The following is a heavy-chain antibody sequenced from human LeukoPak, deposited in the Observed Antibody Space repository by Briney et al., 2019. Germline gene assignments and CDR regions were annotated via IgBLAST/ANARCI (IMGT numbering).Heavy chain of an antibody. CDR1: GFTFSSCW. Sequence: GGSLRLSCAASGFTFSSCWMHWVRQAPGKGLLWASRINSDGSSTWYADSVKGRFTISRDNAKNTLYLQMNSLRAEDTAVYYCARVYSSSSSDYWGQGTLVTVSS. V-gene: IGHV3-74*01. D-gene: IGHD6-6*01. CDR2: INSDGSST. J-gene: IGHJ4*02. CDR3: ARVYSSSSSDY.